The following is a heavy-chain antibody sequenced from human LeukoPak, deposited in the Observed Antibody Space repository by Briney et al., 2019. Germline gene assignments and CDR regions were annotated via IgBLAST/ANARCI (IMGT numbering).Heavy chain of an antibody. V-gene: IGHV1-8*03. D-gene: IGHD6-13*01. CDR2: INPNSGNT. CDR3: ARGGYSSSWYRNAFDI. CDR1: GYTFTGYY. Sequence: GASVKVFCKASGYTFTGYYMHWVRQAPGQGLEWMGWINPNSGNTGYAQKFQGRVTITRNTSISTAYMELSSLRSEDTAVYYCARGGYSSSWYRNAFDIWGQGTMVTVSS. J-gene: IGHJ3*02.